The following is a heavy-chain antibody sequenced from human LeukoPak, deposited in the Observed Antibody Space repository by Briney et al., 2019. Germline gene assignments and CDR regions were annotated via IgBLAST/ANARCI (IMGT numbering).Heavy chain of an antibody. V-gene: IGHV1-69*01. Sequence: GPSVKVSCKASGGTFSSYAISWVRQAPGQGLEWMGGIIPIFGTANYAQKFQGRVTITADESTSTAYMELSSLRSEDTAVYYCARDDGGTNGVSPFDYWGQGTLVTVSS. J-gene: IGHJ4*02. CDR3: ARDDGGTNGVSPFDY. CDR2: IIPIFGTA. CDR1: GGTFSSYA. D-gene: IGHD2-8*01.